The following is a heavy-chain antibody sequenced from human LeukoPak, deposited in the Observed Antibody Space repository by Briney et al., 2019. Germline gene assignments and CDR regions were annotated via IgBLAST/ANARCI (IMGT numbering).Heavy chain of an antibody. J-gene: IGHJ4*02. CDR3: ARARGSGWYPYYFDY. CDR1: GGSISSYY. CDR2: IYTSGST. V-gene: IGHV4-4*07. D-gene: IGHD6-19*01. Sequence: SETLSLTCTVAGGSISSYYWRWIRQPAGKLLEWIGRIYTSGSTNYNPSLKSRVTMSVDTSKNQFSLKLSSVTAADTAVYYCARARGSGWYPYYFDYWGQGTLVTVSS.